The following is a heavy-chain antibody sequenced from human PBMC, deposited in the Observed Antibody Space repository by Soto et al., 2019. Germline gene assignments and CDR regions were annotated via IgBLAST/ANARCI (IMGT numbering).Heavy chain of an antibody. CDR3: ARKAWVRFDF. V-gene: IGHV4-4*02. CDR2: VFHSGGA. J-gene: IGHJ4*02. Sequence: SETLSLTCAVSGAPISGSVWWTWVRQPPGKGLEWIGEVFHSGGANYNPSLKSRVSMSVDTSRSQFSLELHSVTAADTAVYYCARKAWVRFDFWGQGMMVTVSS. D-gene: IGHD7-27*01. CDR1: GAPISGSVW.